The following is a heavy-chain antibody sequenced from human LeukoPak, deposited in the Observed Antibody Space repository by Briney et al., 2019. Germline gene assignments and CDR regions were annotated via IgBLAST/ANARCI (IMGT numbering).Heavy chain of an antibody. CDR3: AREECSSTSCYKAYYYYGMDV. V-gene: IGHV3-21*01. D-gene: IGHD2-2*02. J-gene: IGHJ6*02. CDR2: ISSSSSYI. CDR1: GFTFSSYS. Sequence: QTGGSLRLSCAASGFTFSSYSMNWVRQAPGKGLEWVSSISSSSSYIYYADSVKGRFTISRDNAKNSLYLQMNSLRAEDTAVYYCAREECSSTSCYKAYYYYGMDVWGQGTTVTVSS.